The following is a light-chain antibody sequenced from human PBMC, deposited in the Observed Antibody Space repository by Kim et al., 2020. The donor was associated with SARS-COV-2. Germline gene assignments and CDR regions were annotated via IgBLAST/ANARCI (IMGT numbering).Light chain of an antibody. Sequence: DIQLTQSPSSLSASIGDRVTITCRASQDIANSLAWYQQKPGKVPQVLIYAASTLQSGVPSRFSGNGSGTEFTLTIDSLQTEDVATYYCQKYISVPWTLGPGTKV. CDR1: QDIANS. CDR2: AAS. J-gene: IGKJ1*01. V-gene: IGKV1-27*01. CDR3: QKYISVPWT.